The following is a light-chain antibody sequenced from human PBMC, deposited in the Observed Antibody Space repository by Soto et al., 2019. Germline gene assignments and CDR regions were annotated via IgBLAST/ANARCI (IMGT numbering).Light chain of an antibody. CDR2: EVI. CDR1: GSDVGAYDY. J-gene: IGLJ1*01. CDR3: SSYTTMSTKV. Sequence: QSALTQPASVSGSPGQSITISCTGTGSDVGAYDYVSWYQQHPGRPPKLIIFEVINRPSGVSSRFSGSRSGNTASLTISGLQAQDEADYYCSSYTTMSTKVFGTGTKVTVL. V-gene: IGLV2-14*01.